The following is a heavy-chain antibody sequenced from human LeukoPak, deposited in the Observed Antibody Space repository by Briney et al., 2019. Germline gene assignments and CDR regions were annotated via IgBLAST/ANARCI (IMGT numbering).Heavy chain of an antibody. CDR1: GLTFSSYW. Sequence: GGSLRLSCVASGLTFSSYWMSWVRQAPGKGLEWVANTREDGSEKYYVDSVKGRFTISRDNAKNSLYLQMNSLRAEDTAVYYCARELAGHYYGSGSFFDYWGQGTLVTVSS. CDR3: ARELAGHYYGSGSFFDY. D-gene: IGHD3-10*01. V-gene: IGHV3-7*01. J-gene: IGHJ4*02. CDR2: TREDGSEK.